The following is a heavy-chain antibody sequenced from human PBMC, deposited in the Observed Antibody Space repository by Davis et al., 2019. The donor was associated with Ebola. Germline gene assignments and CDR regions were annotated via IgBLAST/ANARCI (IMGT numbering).Heavy chain of an antibody. CDR1: GGSISSSSYY. CDR3: ARQYSSLGLGITG. J-gene: IGHJ4*02. Sequence: GSLRLSCTVSGGSISSSSYYWGWIRQPPGKGLEWIGSIYYSGSTYYNPSLKSRVTISVDTSKNQFSLKLSSMTAADTAVYYCARQYSSLGLGITGWGQGTLVTVSS. CDR2: IYYSGST. V-gene: IGHV4-39*01. D-gene: IGHD6-6*01.